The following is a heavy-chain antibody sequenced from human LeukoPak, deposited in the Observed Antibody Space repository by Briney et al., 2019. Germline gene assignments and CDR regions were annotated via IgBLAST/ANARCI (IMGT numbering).Heavy chain of an antibody. V-gene: IGHV3-48*01. CDR1: GLTFSSYS. CDR2: IISSSSTI. J-gene: IGHJ4*02. D-gene: IGHD3-22*01. Sequence: PGGSVRLSCAASGLTFSSYSMNWVRQAPGKGMEGVSYIISSSSTIYYAGSVKGRCTISRDNAKNSLYLQMNSLKAEDTAVYYCARDKVTYYYDSSGYPDYWGQGTLVTVSS. CDR3: ARDKVTYYYDSSGYPDY.